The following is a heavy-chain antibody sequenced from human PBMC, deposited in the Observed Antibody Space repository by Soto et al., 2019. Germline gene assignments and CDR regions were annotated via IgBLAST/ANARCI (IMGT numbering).Heavy chain of an antibody. CDR1: GYTLTELS. D-gene: IGHD2-15*01. Sequence: GASVKVSCKVSGYTLTELSMHWVRQAPGKGLEWMGGFDPDDDETIYAQKFQGRVTMTEDRSTDTAYMELSSLRSEDTAVYYCQSVMLAAPDVVYFDSWGQGTLVTVSS. J-gene: IGHJ4*02. CDR2: FDPDDDET. CDR3: QSVMLAAPDVVYFDS. V-gene: IGHV1-24*01.